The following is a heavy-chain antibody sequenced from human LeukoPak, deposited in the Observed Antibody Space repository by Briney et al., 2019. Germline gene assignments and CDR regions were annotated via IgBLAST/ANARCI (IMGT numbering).Heavy chain of an antibody. Sequence: GGSLRLSCVASGITFSSYSMNWVRQAPGKGLEWVSYISSSGSTIYYADSVKGRFTISRDNAKNSLYLQMNSLRAEDTAVYYCAELGITMIGGIWGKGTTVTISS. CDR2: ISSSGSTI. CDR3: AELGITMIGGI. D-gene: IGHD3-10*02. CDR1: GITFSSYS. J-gene: IGHJ6*04. V-gene: IGHV3-48*04.